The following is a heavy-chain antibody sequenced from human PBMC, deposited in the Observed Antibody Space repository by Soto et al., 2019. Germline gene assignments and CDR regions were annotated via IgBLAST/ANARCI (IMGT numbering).Heavy chain of an antibody. Sequence: GASVKVSCKASGGTFSSYPISWVRQSPGQGLEWMGGIIPLFGTPNYAQKFQGRVTITADESTTTAYMELSSLRSEDTAMYYCARQYHLTSYYGLDVWGQGTTVTVSS. CDR2: IIPLFGTP. CDR1: GGTFSSYP. D-gene: IGHD2-2*01. V-gene: IGHV1-69*13. J-gene: IGHJ6*02. CDR3: ARQYHLTSYYGLDV.